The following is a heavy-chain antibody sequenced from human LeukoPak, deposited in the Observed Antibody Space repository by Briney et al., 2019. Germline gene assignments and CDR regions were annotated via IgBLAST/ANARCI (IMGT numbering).Heavy chain of an antibody. J-gene: IGHJ4*02. CDR3: ARGSIGSKRHYGSASLDY. Sequence: PGGSLRLSCAVSGFSVSGYGMSWVRQAPGRGLEWVANIQRDGSEKYYLDSVMGRFTISRDNAKNSLYLQMNSLRAEDTAVYYCARGSIGSKRHYGSASLDYWGQGTLVTVSS. CDR1: GFSVSGYG. CDR2: IQRDGSEK. V-gene: IGHV3-7*01. D-gene: IGHD2/OR15-2a*01.